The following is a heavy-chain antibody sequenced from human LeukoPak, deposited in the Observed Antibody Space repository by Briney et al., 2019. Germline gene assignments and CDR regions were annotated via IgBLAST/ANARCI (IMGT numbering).Heavy chain of an antibody. J-gene: IGHJ4*02. CDR3: ARHKPRGSAGTGFDD. CDR2: LYYSGTT. CDR1: GDSIISYY. V-gene: IGHV4-59*08. Sequence: SETLSLTCTVSGDSIISYYWSWIRQSPGKGLEWIGYLYYSGTTNYNPSLNTRVTISVDTSKNQFSLRLSSVTAADMAVYYCARHKPRGSAGTGFDDWGQGTLVTVSS. D-gene: IGHD3/OR15-3a*01.